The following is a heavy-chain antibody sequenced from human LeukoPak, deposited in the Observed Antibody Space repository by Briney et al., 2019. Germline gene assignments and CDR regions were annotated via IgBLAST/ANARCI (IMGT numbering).Heavy chain of an antibody. CDR2: IIPIFGTA. CDR1: GGTFSSYA. V-gene: IGHV1-69*13. J-gene: IGHJ1*01. CDR3: ARIAAAGTGAEYFQH. D-gene: IGHD6-13*01. Sequence: SVKVSCKASGGTFSSYAISWVRQAPGQGLEWMGGIIPIFGTANYAQKFQGRVTITADESTSTAYMELSSLRSEDTAVYYCARIAAAGTGAEYFQHWGQGTLVTVSS.